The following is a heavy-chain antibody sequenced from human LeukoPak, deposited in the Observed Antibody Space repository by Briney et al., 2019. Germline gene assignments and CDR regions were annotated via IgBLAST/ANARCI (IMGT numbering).Heavy chain of an antibody. CDR3: ARGNKSSGWYRSWFDP. V-gene: IGHV1-18*01. J-gene: IGHJ5*02. CDR1: GYTFTSYG. Sequence: GASVKVSCKASGYTFTSYGISWVRQAPGQGLEWMGWISAYNGNTNYAQKLQGRVTMTTDTPTSTAYMELRSLRSDDTAVYYCARGNKSSGWYRSWFDPWGQGTLVTVSS. D-gene: IGHD6-19*01. CDR2: ISAYNGNT.